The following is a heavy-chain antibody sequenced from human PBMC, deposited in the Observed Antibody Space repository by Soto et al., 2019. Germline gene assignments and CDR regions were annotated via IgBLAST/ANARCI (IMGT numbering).Heavy chain of an antibody. CDR1: GYTFTTYG. D-gene: IGHD3-3*01. J-gene: IGHJ4*02. CDR2: ISGYNGNT. V-gene: IGHV1-18*01. CDR3: AIGAHGSGYGVY. Sequence: QVQLVQSVTEVKKPGASVKVSCKASGYTFTTYGINWGRQAPGHGLAWMGWISGYNGNTNYAQKFQGRVSMTTDTYRSIAYMELRSLPFEDTAVYYCAIGAHGSGYGVYWGQGTLFTVSS.